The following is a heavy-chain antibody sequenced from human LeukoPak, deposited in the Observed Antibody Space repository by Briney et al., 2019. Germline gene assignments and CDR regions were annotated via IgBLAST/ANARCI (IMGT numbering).Heavy chain of an antibody. Sequence: GGSLRLSCAASGFTFSSYSMNWVRQAPGKGLEWVSSISSSSSYIYYADSVKGRFTISRDNAKNTLYLQMNSLRAEDTAVYYCAREIVGATYDYWGQGTLVTVSS. D-gene: IGHD1-26*01. CDR3: AREIVGATYDY. J-gene: IGHJ4*02. CDR1: GFTFSSYS. V-gene: IGHV3-21*01. CDR2: ISSSSSYI.